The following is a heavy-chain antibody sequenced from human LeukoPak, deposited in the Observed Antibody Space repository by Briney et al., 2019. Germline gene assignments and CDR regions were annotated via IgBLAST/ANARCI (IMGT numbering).Heavy chain of an antibody. J-gene: IGHJ4*02. V-gene: IGHV3-23*01. D-gene: IGHD2-2*01. CDR1: GFTFSSYA. CDR2: ISGSGGST. CDR3: AKNPALYCTSTSCYLDY. Sequence: GGSLRLSCAASGFTFSSYAMSWVRQAPGKGLEWVSAISGSGGSTYYADSVKGRFTISRDNSNNMLYLQMNSLRAEDTAVYYCAKNPALYCTSTSCYLDYWGQGTLVTVSS.